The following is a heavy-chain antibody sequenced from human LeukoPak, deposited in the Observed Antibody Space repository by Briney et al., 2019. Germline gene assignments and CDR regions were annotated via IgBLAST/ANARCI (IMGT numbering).Heavy chain of an antibody. CDR2: IYYSGGT. J-gene: IGHJ3*02. CDR3: AEGGYYYDSSGSRGDAFDI. Sequence: PSETLSLTCTVSGGSISSSSYYWGWIRQPPGKGLEWIGSIYYSGGTYYNPSLKSRVTISVDTSKNQFSLKLSSVTAADTAVYYCAEGGYYYDSSGSRGDAFDIWGQGTMVTVSS. CDR1: GGSISSSSYY. D-gene: IGHD3-22*01. V-gene: IGHV4-39*01.